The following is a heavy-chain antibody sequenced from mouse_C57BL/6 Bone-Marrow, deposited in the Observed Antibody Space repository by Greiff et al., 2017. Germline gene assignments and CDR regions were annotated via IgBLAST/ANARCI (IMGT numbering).Heavy chain of an antibody. Sequence: QVQLQQSGAELMKPGASVKLSCKATGYTFTGYWIEWVKQRPGHGLEWIGEILPGSGSTNYNAKFKGKATFTADTSSNTAYMQLSSLTTEDSAIYYCARSHPYYAMDYWGQGTSVTVSS. J-gene: IGHJ4*01. CDR3: ARSHPYYAMDY. V-gene: IGHV1-9*01. CDR2: ILPGSGST. CDR1: GYTFTGYW.